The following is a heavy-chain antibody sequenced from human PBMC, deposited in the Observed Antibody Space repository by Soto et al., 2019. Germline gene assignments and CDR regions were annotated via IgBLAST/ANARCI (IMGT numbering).Heavy chain of an antibody. Sequence: PGGSLRLSCAASGFAFSSYAMSWVRQAPGKGLEWVSAISGSGGSTYYADSVKGRFTISRDNSKNTLYLQMNSLRAEDTAVYYCAKVQHSYGYRVLGAGHFDEWGQGTLVTVSS. V-gene: IGHV3-23*01. CDR2: ISGSGGST. CDR1: GFAFSSYA. CDR3: AKVQHSYGYRVLGAGHFDE. D-gene: IGHD5-18*01. J-gene: IGHJ4*02.